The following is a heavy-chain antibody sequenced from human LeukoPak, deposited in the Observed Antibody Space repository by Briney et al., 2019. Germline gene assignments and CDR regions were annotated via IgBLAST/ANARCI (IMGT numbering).Heavy chain of an antibody. V-gene: IGHV3-21*01. CDR1: GFTFSSYS. Sequence: GGSLRLSCAASGFTFSSYSMNWVRQAPGKGLEWVSSISSSSSYIYYADSVKGRFAISRDNAKNSLYLQMNSLRAEDTAVYYCARDAAGMTDPWGQGTLVTVSS. CDR2: ISSSSSYI. D-gene: IGHD1-1*01. J-gene: IGHJ5*02. CDR3: ARDAAGMTDP.